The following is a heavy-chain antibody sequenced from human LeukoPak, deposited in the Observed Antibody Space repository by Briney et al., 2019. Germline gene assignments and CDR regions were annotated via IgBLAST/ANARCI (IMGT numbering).Heavy chain of an antibody. CDR3: ARHYGSGTYYYYFDY. CDR2: IKQDGSQK. J-gene: IGHJ4*02. CDR1: GFTFSIYW. D-gene: IGHD3-10*01. V-gene: IGHV3-7*01. Sequence: GGSLRLSCAASGFTFSIYWMSWVRQAPGKGLEWVANIKQDGSQKYYVGSVKGRFTISRDNAKNSLYLQMHSLRAEDTAVYYCARHYGSGTYYYYFDYWGQGTLVTVSS.